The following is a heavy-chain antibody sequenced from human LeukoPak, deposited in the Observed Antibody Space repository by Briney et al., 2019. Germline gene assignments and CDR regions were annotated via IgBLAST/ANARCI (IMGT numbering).Heavy chain of an antibody. CDR3: RAGNYYYGMDV. Sequence: ASVKVSCKVSGYTLTELSMHWVRQAPGKGLEWMGGFDPEDGETIYAQKFQGRVTMTEDTSTDTAYTELSSLRSEDTAVYYCRAGNYYYGMDVWGQGTTVTVSS. CDR1: GYTLTELS. V-gene: IGHV1-24*01. CDR2: FDPEDGET. J-gene: IGHJ6*02.